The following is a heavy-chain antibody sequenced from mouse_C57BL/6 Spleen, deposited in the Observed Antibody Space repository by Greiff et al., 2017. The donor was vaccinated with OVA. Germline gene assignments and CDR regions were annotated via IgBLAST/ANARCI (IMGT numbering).Heavy chain of an antibody. CDR1: GYTFTSYG. V-gene: IGHV1-81*01. J-gene: IGHJ3*01. CDR3: ARSLLLRGFAY. CDR2: IYPRSGNT. D-gene: IGHD1-1*01. Sequence: VQLQESGAELARPGASVKLSCKASGYTFTSYGISWVKQRTGQGLEWIGEIYPRSGNTYYNEKFKGKATLTADKSSSTAYMELRSLTSEDSAVYFCARSLLLRGFAYWGQGTLVTVSA.